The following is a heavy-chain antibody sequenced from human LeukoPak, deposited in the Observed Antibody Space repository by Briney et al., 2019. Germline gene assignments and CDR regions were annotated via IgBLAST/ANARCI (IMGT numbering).Heavy chain of an antibody. CDR2: ISGSGGST. CDR1: GFTFDDYA. Sequence: GGSLRLSCAASGFTFDDYAMHWVRHAPGKGLEWVSAISGSGGSTYYADSVKGRFTISRDNAKNTLYLQMNSLRAEDTAVYYCAKELYIVVGYWGQGTLVTVSS. D-gene: IGHD2-21*01. J-gene: IGHJ4*02. V-gene: IGHV3-23*01. CDR3: AKELYIVVGY.